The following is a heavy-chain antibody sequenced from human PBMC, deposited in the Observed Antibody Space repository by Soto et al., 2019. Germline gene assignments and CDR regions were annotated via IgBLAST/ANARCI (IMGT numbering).Heavy chain of an antibody. CDR2: ISWDSGSI. CDR3: AKDKGALAVAGADY. V-gene: IGHV3-9*01. D-gene: IGHD6-19*01. CDR1: GFTFDDYA. J-gene: IGHJ4*02. Sequence: GGSLRLSCAASGFTFDDYAMHWVRQAPGKGLEWVSGISWDSGSIGYADSVKGRFTISRDNAKNSLYLQMNSLRAEDTALYYCAKDKGALAVAGADYWGQGTLVTVSS.